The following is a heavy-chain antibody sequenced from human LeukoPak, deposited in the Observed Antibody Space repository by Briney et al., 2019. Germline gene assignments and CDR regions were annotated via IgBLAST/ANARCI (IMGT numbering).Heavy chain of an antibody. CDR2: IGNAGDT. V-gene: IGHV3-13*01. CDR1: GFTFSSYD. J-gene: IGHJ4*02. CDR3: ARGNILPGYDY. D-gene: IGHD3-9*01. Sequence: PGTSLRLSCAASGFTFSSYDMHWVRQTTGKGLEWVSAIGNAGDTYYSDSVKGRFTISRENAKNSLYLQMNSLRAGDPAVYYCARGNILPGYDYWGQGTLVTVSS.